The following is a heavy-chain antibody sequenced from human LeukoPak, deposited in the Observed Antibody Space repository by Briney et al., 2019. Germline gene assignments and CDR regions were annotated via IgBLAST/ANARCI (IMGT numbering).Heavy chain of an antibody. J-gene: IGHJ4*02. CDR3: ATGYYYDSSGTHY. CDR1: GYTFTSYD. CDR2: MNPNSGNT. Sequence: ASVKVSCKASGYTFTSYDINWVRQATGQGLEWMGWMNPNSGNTGYAQKFQGRVTITRDTSISTAYMELSSLRSEDTAVYYCATGYYYDSSGTHYWGQGTLVTVSS. V-gene: IGHV1-8*03. D-gene: IGHD3-22*01.